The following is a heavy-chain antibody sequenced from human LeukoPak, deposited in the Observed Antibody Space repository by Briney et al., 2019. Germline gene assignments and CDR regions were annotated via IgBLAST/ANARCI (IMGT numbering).Heavy chain of an antibody. Sequence: EASVKVSCKASGYTFTSYGISWVRQAPGQGLEWMGWINPNSGGTNYAQKFQGRVTMTRDTSISTAYMELSRLRSDDTAVYYCARDRDSTYLFPWGQGTLVTVSS. J-gene: IGHJ5*02. CDR1: GYTFTSYG. CDR2: INPNSGGT. CDR3: ARDRDSTYLFP. V-gene: IGHV1-2*02. D-gene: IGHD6-13*01.